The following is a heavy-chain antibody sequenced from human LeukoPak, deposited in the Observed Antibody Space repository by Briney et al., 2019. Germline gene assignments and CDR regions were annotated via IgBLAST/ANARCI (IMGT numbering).Heavy chain of an antibody. V-gene: IGHV3-20*04. CDR1: GFTIDDYG. CDR3: AREDGFCSGGSCYQH. J-gene: IGHJ1*01. Sequence: GGSLRLSCAASGFTIDDYGMSWVRQAPGRGLEWVSFINWNGVSTDYADSVKGRFTISRDNAKNSLYLQMSSLRVEDTALYYCAREDGFCSGGSCYQHWGQGTLVTVSS. CDR2: INWNGVST. D-gene: IGHD2-15*01.